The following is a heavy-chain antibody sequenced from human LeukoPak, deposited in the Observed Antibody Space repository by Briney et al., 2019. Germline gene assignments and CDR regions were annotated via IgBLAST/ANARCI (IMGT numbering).Heavy chain of an antibody. CDR2: INYSGST. V-gene: IGHV4-59*01. D-gene: IGHD6-19*01. CDR3: ATAIAVANDAFDI. J-gene: IGHJ3*02. CDR1: GGSISSYY. Sequence: SETLSLTCTVSGGSISSYYWSWIRQPPGKGLEWIGYINYSGSTNYNPSLKSRVTISVDTPKNQFSLKLSSVTAADTAVYYCATAIAVANDAFDIWGQGTMVTVSS.